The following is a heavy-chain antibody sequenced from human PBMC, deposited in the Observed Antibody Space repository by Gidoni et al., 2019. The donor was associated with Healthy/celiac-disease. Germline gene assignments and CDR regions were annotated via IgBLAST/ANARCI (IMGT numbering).Heavy chain of an antibody. Sequence: QLQLQESGPGLVKPSETLSLTCTVSGGSITSNGYYWGWIRQPPGKGLEWIGNIYYSGSTDYNPSLKSRVTISVDTSKNQFSKNQFSLKLTSVTVADTAVYYCARRLGYCSSGGCYFWFDPWGQ. CDR3: ARRLGYCSSGGCYFWFDP. V-gene: IGHV4-39*01. D-gene: IGHD2-15*01. CDR1: GGSITSNGYY. J-gene: IGHJ5*02. CDR2: IYYSGST.